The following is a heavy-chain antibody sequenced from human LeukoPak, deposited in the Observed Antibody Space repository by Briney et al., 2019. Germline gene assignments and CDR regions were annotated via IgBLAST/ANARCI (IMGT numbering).Heavy chain of an antibody. CDR1: GGSFSGYY. V-gene: IGHV4-34*01. CDR2: INHSGST. D-gene: IGHD3-10*01. J-gene: IGHJ3*02. Sequence: SETLSLTCAVYGGSFSGYYWSWIRQPPGKGLEWIGEINHSGSTNYNPSLKSRVTISVDTSKNQFSLKLSSVTAADTAVYYCARDQRVLLWFGEAPGAFDIWGQGTMVTVSS. CDR3: ARDQRVLLWFGEAPGAFDI.